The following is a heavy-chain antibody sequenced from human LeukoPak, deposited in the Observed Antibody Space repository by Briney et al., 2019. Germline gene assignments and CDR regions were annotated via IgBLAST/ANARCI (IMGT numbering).Heavy chain of an antibody. Sequence: SETLSLTCTVSGYSISSGYYWGWIRQPPGKGLEWIGSIYHSGSTNYNPSLKSRVTISVDTSKNQFSLKLSSVTAADTAVYYCARGPILAWYFDLWGRGTLVTVSS. J-gene: IGHJ2*01. CDR3: ARGPILAWYFDL. CDR1: GYSISSGYY. CDR2: IYHSGST. V-gene: IGHV4-38-2*02.